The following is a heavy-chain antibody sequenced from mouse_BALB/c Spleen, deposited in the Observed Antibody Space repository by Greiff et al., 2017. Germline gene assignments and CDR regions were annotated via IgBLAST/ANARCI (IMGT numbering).Heavy chain of an antibody. Sequence: QVQLQQSGAELVRPGTSVKISCKASGYTFTNYWLGWVKQRPGHGLEWIGDIYPGGGYTNYNEKFKGKATLTADTSSSTAYMQLSSLTSEDSAVYFCARRYGNYLYFDYWGQGTTLTVSS. CDR1: GYTFTNYW. J-gene: IGHJ2*01. CDR2: IYPGGGYT. CDR3: ARRYGNYLYFDY. D-gene: IGHD2-10*02. V-gene: IGHV1-63*02.